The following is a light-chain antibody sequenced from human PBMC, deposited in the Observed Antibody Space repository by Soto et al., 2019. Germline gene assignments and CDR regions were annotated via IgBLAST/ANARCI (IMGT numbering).Light chain of an antibody. CDR3: QQYGRSPTT. CDR2: XXX. Sequence: EVVLTQSPDTVSLSPGERATLSCRASQNFGSSYLACYQQKRCXXXXXXXXXXXXRATGIPDRFSGSGSGTDFTLTISRLEPEDFAVYYCQQYGRSPTTFGQGTKVDIK. V-gene: IGKV3-20*01. CDR1: QNFGSSY. J-gene: IGKJ1*01.